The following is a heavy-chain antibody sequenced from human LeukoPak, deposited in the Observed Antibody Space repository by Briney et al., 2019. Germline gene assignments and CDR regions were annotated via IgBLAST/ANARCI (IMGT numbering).Heavy chain of an antibody. J-gene: IGHJ4*02. Sequence: PGRSLTLSCAASGFTFRTYSMHWVRQAPGKGLEWLAVITYDGKVEHYADSVKGQFTVSRDNSKKTLYLQMISLRPEDTAFYYCAREERVGAANYLDGWGRGTLVTVSA. V-gene: IGHV3-30*04. CDR3: AREERVGAANYLDG. CDR2: ITYDGKVE. D-gene: IGHD2-15*01. CDR1: GFTFRTYS.